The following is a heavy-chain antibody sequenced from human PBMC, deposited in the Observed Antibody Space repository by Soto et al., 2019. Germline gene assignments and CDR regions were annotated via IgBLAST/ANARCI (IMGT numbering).Heavy chain of an antibody. V-gene: IGHV6-1*01. D-gene: IGHD6-13*01. CDR2: TYYRSKWYN. CDR3: ARDKAPNKYDSTWSYDY. Sequence: SQTLSLTCAISGDSVSSNSAAWNWIRQSPSRGLEWLGRTYYRSKWYNDYAVSVKSRITINPDTSKNQFSLQLNSVTPEDTAIYYCARDKAPNKYDSTWSYDYWGQGSLVTVSS. CDR1: GDSVSSNSAA. J-gene: IGHJ4*02.